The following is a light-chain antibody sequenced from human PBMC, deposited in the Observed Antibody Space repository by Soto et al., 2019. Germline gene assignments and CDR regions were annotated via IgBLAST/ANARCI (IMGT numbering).Light chain of an antibody. CDR1: EDIDTS. V-gene: IGKV1-5*01. CDR2: GAS. Sequence: DIQMTQSPSTLSVSLGDRITITCRASEDIDTSLAWFQQRPGKAPKVLIAGASGLMNGVPSTFSGSGSGTEFALTISSVQPDDFATYFCQHYDTLSWTLGQGTKVDIK. CDR3: QHYDTLSWT. J-gene: IGKJ1*01.